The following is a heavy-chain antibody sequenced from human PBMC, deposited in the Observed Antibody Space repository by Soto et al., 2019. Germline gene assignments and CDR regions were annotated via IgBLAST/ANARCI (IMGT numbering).Heavy chain of an antibody. CDR1: GYTFTNYG. CDR3: ARDPTGYSSGWYDYYYYYGMDV. J-gene: IGHJ6*02. D-gene: IGHD6-19*01. V-gene: IGHV1-18*01. Sequence: ASVKVSCKASGYTFTNYGFSWVRQAPGQGLEWMGWISGYNGNTKYAEKFQGRVTMTTDTSTSTAYMELRSLRSDDTAVYYCARDPTGYSSGWYDYYYYYGMDVWGQGTTVTVS. CDR2: ISGYNGNT.